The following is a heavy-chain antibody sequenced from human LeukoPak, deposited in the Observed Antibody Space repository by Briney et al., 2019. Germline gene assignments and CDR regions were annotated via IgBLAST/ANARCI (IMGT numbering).Heavy chain of an antibody. CDR3: ARSNHGCHDY. Sequence: GGTLRLSCAASGFTFSSYWMHWVRQAPGKGLVWVSRINNDGSSTPYADSVKGRFTISRDNAKNTLYLQMNSLRAEDTAVYYCARSNHGCHDYWGQGTLVTVSS. CDR2: INNDGSST. D-gene: IGHD4-11*01. V-gene: IGHV3-74*01. CDR1: GFTFSSYW. J-gene: IGHJ4*02.